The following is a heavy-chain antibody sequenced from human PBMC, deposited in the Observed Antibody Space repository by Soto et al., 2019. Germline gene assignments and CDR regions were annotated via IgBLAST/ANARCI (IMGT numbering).Heavy chain of an antibody. Sequence: LRLSCAASGFMFRSYAMHWVRQAPGKGLEWVAGIWYDGSTKYYGDSVKGRYSISRDNSKNMLDLQMNSLRAEDTAAYYCARVASSSSWHIPHFDQWGQGTLVTVSS. CDR3: ARVASSSSWHIPHFDQ. D-gene: IGHD6-13*01. V-gene: IGHV3-33*01. CDR1: GFMFRSYA. CDR2: IWYDGSTK. J-gene: IGHJ4*02.